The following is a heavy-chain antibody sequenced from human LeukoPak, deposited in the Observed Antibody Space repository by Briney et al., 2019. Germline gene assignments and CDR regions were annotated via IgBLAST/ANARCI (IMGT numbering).Heavy chain of an antibody. CDR3: ARDQRWSSRSYYYYYMDV. Sequence: SETLSLTCTVSGGSISSSSYYWVWIRQPPGKGLEWIGSIYYSGSTYYNPSLKSRVTISVDTSKNQFSLKLSSLTAADTAVYYCARDQRWSSRSYYYYYMDVWGKGTTVTVSS. J-gene: IGHJ6*03. V-gene: IGHV4-39*07. CDR2: IYYSGST. CDR1: GGSISSSSYY. D-gene: IGHD6-13*01.